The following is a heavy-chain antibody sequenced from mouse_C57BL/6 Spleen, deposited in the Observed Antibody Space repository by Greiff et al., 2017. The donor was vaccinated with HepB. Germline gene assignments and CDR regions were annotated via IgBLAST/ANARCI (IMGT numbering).Heavy chain of an antibody. CDR3: ARGLYSNYYFDY. Sequence: QVQLKQPGAELVKPGASVKMSCKASGYTFTSYWITWVKQRPGQGLEWIGDIYPGSGSTNYNEKFKSKATLTVDTSSSTAYMQLSSLTSEDSAVYYCARGLYSNYYFDYWGQGTTLTVSS. J-gene: IGHJ2*01. CDR1: GYTFTSYW. V-gene: IGHV1-55*01. D-gene: IGHD2-5*01. CDR2: IYPGSGST.